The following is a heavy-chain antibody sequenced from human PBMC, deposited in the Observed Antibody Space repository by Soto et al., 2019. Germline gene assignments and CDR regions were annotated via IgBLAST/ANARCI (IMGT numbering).Heavy chain of an antibody. J-gene: IGHJ4*02. CDR3: VPIARKTDPAT. V-gene: IGHV2-5*02. CDR1: GFSLSTYEVS. D-gene: IGHD2-15*01. CDR2: IYWDGDQ. Sequence: QITLKESGPTLVKPTQTLTLTCTFSGFSLSTYEVSVGWIRQPPGKALEWLALIYWDGDQRYSPSLKSRLTITKDNSKNQVVLTMTNMDPVDTATYYCVPIARKTDPATWGQGTLVTVSS.